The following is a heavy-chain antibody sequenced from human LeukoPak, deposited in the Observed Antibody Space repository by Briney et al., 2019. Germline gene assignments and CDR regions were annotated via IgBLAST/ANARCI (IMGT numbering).Heavy chain of an antibody. D-gene: IGHD2-21*01. Sequence: KSSETLSLTCTVAGGSISSSSYYWGWIRQPPGKGLEWIGSIYYSGSTYYNPSLKSRVTISVDTSKNQFSLKLSSVTAADTVVYYCARATPTSILWWSDPQYFQHWGQGTLVTVSS. V-gene: IGHV4-39*07. CDR1: GGSISSSSYY. J-gene: IGHJ1*01. CDR3: ARATPTSILWWSDPQYFQH. CDR2: IYYSGST.